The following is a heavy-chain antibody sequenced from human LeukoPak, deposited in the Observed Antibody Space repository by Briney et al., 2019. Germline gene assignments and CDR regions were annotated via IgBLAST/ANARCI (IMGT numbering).Heavy chain of an antibody. Sequence: GASVKVSCKASGYTFTSYDINWVRQATGQGLEWMGWMNPNSGNTGYTQKFQGRVTMTRNTSISTAYMELSSLRSEDTAVYYCAREDRYYYDSSGWAIRGQGTMVTVSS. J-gene: IGHJ3*02. CDR3: AREDRYYYDSSGWAI. D-gene: IGHD3-22*01. CDR2: MNPNSGNT. V-gene: IGHV1-8*01. CDR1: GYTFTSYD.